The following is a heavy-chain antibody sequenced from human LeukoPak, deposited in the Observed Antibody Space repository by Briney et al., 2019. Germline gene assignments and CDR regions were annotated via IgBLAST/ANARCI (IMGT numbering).Heavy chain of an antibody. CDR3: ARGESEEWIQLWLLSDWFDP. D-gene: IGHD5-18*01. V-gene: IGHV4-34*01. CDR1: GGSFSCYY. Sequence: SETLSLTCAVYGGSFSCYYWSWIRQPPGKGLAWIGEINHSGSTNYNPSLKSRVTISVDTSKNQFSLKLSSVTAADTAVYYCARGESEEWIQLWLLSDWFDPWGQGTLVTVSS. J-gene: IGHJ5*02. CDR2: INHSGST.